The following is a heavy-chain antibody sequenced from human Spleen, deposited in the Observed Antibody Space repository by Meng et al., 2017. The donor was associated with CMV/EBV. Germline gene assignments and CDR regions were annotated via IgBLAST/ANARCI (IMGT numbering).Heavy chain of an antibody. V-gene: IGHV3-30*04. D-gene: IGHD3-3*01. CDR1: GFTFNTYA. CDR3: ARDAGAKVGVDGMDV. CDR2: ISYDGSNK. J-gene: IGHJ6*02. Sequence: GESLKISCAASGFTFNTYAMHWVRQAPGKGLEWVAVISYDGSNKYTADSVQGRLTISRDNSKNNLYLQMNSLTVEDTAVYYCARDAGAKVGVDGMDVWGHGTTVTVSS.